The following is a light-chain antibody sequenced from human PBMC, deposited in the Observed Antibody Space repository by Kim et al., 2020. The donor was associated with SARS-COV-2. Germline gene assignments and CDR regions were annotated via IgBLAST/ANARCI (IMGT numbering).Light chain of an antibody. J-gene: IGLJ3*02. CDR3: ASWDDSLRAWV. CDR2: KTN. CDR1: TSNVGGNY. Sequence: GQRVSISWSGSTSNVGGNYVHWYQHVPGTAPKLVIYKTNEWPSGVRDRFSGSKSGTSAFLAISGLRSEDEADYFCASWDDSLRAWVFGGGTQLTVL. V-gene: IGLV1-47*01.